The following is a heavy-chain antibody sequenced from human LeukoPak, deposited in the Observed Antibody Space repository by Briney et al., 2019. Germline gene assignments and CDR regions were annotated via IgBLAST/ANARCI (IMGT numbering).Heavy chain of an antibody. CDR3: AKDCRGGSCYLDY. V-gene: IGHV3-23*01. CDR1: GFTFSSYA. D-gene: IGHD2-15*01. CDR2: ISGSGGST. Sequence: GGSLRLSCAASGFTFSSYAMSWVRQAPGKGLEWVSAISGSGGSTHYADSVKGRFTISRDNSKNTLYLQMNSLRAEDTAVFYCAKDCRGGSCYLDYWGQGTLVTVSS. J-gene: IGHJ4*02.